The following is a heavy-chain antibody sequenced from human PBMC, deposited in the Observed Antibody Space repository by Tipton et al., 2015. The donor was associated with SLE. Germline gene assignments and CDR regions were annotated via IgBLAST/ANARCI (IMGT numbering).Heavy chain of an antibody. J-gene: IGHJ3*02. D-gene: IGHD5-24*01. CDR2: IYYSGST. CDR3: ARDREMAGAFDI. Sequence: TLSLTCAVYGGSFSGHYWSWIRQPPGKGLEWIGYIYYSGSTNYNPSLKSRVTISVDTSKNHFSLKLSSVTAADTAVYYCARDREMAGAFDIWGQGTMVTVSS. CDR1: GGSFSGHY. V-gene: IGHV4-59*11.